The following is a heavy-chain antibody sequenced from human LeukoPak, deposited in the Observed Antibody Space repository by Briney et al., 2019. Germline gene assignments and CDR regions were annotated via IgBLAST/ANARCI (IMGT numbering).Heavy chain of an antibody. CDR1: GFTFSSYA. CDR3: ARDTRYYFDY. J-gene: IGHJ4*02. Sequence: PGGSLRLSCAASGFTFSSYAMHWVRRAPGKGLEWVAVISYDGSNKYYADSVKGRFTISRDNSKNTLYLQMDSLRAEDTAVYYCARDTRYYFDYWGQGTLVTVSS. CDR2: ISYDGSNK. V-gene: IGHV3-30*01.